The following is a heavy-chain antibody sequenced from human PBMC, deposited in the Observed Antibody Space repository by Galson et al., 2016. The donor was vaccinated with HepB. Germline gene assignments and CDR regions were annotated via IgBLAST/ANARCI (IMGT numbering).Heavy chain of an antibody. CDR3: ARDSYCTRTICYPYYFDF. Sequence: SLRLSCAASGFTFSASGMHWVRQAPGKGPEWLAVISFDGSNQFYADSVKGRFTISRDNSNNTLHIQMHSLRVEDTALYYCARDSYCTRTICYPYYFDFWGQGTLVAVSS. V-gene: IGHV3-30*03. CDR1: GFTFSASG. CDR2: ISFDGSNQ. J-gene: IGHJ4*02. D-gene: IGHD2-2*01.